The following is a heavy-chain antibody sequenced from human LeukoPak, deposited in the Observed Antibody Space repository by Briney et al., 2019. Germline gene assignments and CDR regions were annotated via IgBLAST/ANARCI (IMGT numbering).Heavy chain of an antibody. J-gene: IGHJ4*02. CDR2: ISGSGGTT. V-gene: IGHV3-23*01. CDR1: GFTFSTYA. D-gene: IGHD2-2*01. Sequence: PGRSLRLSCAASGFTFSTYAMSWVRQAPGKGLEWVSAISGSGGTTYYADSVKGRFTISRDNSKNTVYLQMNSLRAEDTAVYYCAKDGDVVVPGAFPEHWGQGTLVTVSS. CDR3: AKDGDVVVPGAFPEH.